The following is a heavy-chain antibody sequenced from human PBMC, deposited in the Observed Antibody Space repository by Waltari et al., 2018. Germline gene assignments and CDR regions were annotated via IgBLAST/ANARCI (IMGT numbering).Heavy chain of an antibody. CDR3: ARVGYYGSGSYLSY. D-gene: IGHD3-10*01. CDR1: GYTFTAYY. V-gene: IGHV1-2*02. Sequence: QVQLVQSGAEVKKPGASVKVSCKASGYTFTAYYIPWVRQGPGQGLEWVGWINPNNGGTNYAQKFQGRVTMTRDTSISTAYMELSRLRSDDTAIYYCARVGYYGSGSYLSYWGQGTLVTVSS. CDR2: INPNNGGT. J-gene: IGHJ4*02.